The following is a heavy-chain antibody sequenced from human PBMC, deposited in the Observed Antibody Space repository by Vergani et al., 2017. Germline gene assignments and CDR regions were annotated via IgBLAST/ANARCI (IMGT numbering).Heavy chain of an antibody. J-gene: IGHJ6*02. CDR3: AREVGATSMDV. CDR1: GGSISSYY. V-gene: IGHV4-59*01. Sequence: QVQLQESGPGLVKPSETLSLTCTVSGGSISSYYWSGIRQPPGKGLEWIGYIYYSGSTNYNPSLKSRVTISVDTSKNQCSLKLSYVTAADTAVYYCAREVGATSMDVWGQGTTVTVSS. D-gene: IGHD1-26*01. CDR2: IYYSGST.